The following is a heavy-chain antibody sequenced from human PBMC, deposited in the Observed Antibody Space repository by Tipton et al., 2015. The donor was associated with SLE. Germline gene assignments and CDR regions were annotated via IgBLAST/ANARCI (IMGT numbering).Heavy chain of an antibody. V-gene: IGHV4-34*01. CDR1: DGSLSNYY. J-gene: IGHJ6*03. D-gene: IGHD7-27*01. CDR2: ITRRGKT. Sequence: TLSLTCAVHDGSLSNYYWSWFRRPPGRGLEWIGEITRRGKTNYNPSLMSRVTISVDTSKTRFSLIVTSVTAADTAVYYCVRGPWAYYYYMDVWGKGTKVTVSS. CDR3: VRGPWAYYYYMDV.